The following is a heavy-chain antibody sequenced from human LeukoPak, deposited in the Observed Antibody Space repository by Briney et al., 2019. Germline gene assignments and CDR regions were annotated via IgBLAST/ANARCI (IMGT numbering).Heavy chain of an antibody. V-gene: IGHV4-34*01. Sequence: SETLSLTCAVYGGSFSGYYWSWIRQPPGKGLEWIGEINHSGSTNYNPSLKSRVTISVDTSKNQFSLKLSSVTAADTAVHYCAGTISSWYYFDYWGQGTLVTVSS. D-gene: IGHD6-13*01. CDR3: AGTISSWYYFDY. CDR2: INHSGST. J-gene: IGHJ4*02. CDR1: GGSFSGYY.